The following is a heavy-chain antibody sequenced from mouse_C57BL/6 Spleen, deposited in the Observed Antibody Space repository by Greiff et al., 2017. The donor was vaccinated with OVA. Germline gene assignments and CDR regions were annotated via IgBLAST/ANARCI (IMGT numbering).Heavy chain of an antibody. CDR1: GYTFTSYW. D-gene: IGHD2-5*01. CDR2: IHPTSGST. Sequence: VQLQQSGAELVKPGASVKLSCKASGYTFTSYWMHWVKQRPGQGLEWIGMIHPTSGSTNYNEKFKSKATLTVDKSSSTAYMQLSSLTSEDSAVYYCARNSNFPYYAMDYWGQGTSVTVSS. V-gene: IGHV1-64*01. J-gene: IGHJ4*01. CDR3: ARNSNFPYYAMDY.